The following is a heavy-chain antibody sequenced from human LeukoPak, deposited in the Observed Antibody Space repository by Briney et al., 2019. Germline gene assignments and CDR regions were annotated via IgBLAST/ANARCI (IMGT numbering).Heavy chain of an antibody. CDR1: GVPIRSGGDH. CDR2: IYYSGLP. CDR3: ARVGFGEPYFDY. Sequence: SQTLSLIRTVSGVPIRSGGDHCTSIPQHPGKGLEWIEYIYYSGLPYYTPSLKSRVTISVDTSKNQFSLKLSSVTAADTAEYYCARVGFGEPYFDYSSQATLATVSS. D-gene: IGHD3-10*01. V-gene: IGHV4-31*03. J-gene: IGHJ4*02.